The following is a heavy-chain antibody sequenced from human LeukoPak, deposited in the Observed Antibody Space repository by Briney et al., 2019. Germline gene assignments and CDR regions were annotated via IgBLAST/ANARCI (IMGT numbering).Heavy chain of an antibody. Sequence: SETLSLTCAVSGGSISSSNWWSWARQPPGKGLEWIGEIYHSGSTNYNPSLKSRVTISVDTSKNQFSLKLSSVTAADTAVYYCARDYYDSSGFDAFDIWGQGTMVTVSS. V-gene: IGHV4-4*02. CDR3: ARDYYDSSGFDAFDI. CDR2: IYHSGST. D-gene: IGHD3-22*01. CDR1: GGSISSSNW. J-gene: IGHJ3*02.